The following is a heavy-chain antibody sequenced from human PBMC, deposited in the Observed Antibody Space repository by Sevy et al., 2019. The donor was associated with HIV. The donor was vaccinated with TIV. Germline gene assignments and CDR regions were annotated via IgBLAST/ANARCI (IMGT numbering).Heavy chain of an antibody. CDR3: ARESTGYYPHFDY. D-gene: IGHD3-9*01. CDR2: ISYDGSNK. J-gene: IGHJ4*01. V-gene: IGHV3-30-3*01. CDR1: GFTFSSYA. Sequence: GGSLRLSCAASGFTFSSYAMHWVRQAPGKGLEWVAVISYDGSNKYYSDSVKGRFTISRDNSKNTLYLQMNSLRAEDTAVYYCARESTGYYPHFDYWGHGTLVTVSS.